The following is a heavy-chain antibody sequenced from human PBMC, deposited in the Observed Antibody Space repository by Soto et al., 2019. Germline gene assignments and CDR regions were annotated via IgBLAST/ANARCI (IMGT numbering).Heavy chain of an antibody. CDR3: ARLPKGSVVTG. CDR1: GFSFRDHS. CDR2: ISSSSENI. Sequence: QPGGSLRLSCVGSGFSFRDHSMNWVRQPPGKGLQWISYISSSSENIYYADSVKGRFTVSRDNAKNTLFLQMNSLRDDDSAIYYCARLPKGSVVTGWGQGSLVTVSP. V-gene: IGHV3-48*02. D-gene: IGHD2-21*02. J-gene: IGHJ4*01.